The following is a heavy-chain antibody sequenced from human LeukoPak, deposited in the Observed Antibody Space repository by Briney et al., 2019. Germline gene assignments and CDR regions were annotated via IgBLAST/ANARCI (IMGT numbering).Heavy chain of an antibody. CDR2: ISPHNGNT. J-gene: IGHJ4*02. CDR3: ARDLNYVTLGYDILADVGYYFDY. CDR1: GYTFTMYG. Sequence: GASVKVSCKASGYTFTMYGISWVRQAPGQGLQWLGWISPHNGNTNYAQDLQGRVTMTTDASTSTAYLELRSLRSDDTATCYCARDLNYVTLGYDILADVGYYFDYWGQGSLVTVSS. V-gene: IGHV1-18*01. D-gene: IGHD3-9*01.